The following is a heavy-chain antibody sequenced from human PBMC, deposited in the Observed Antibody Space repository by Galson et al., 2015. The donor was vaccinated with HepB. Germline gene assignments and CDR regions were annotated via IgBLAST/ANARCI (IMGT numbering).Heavy chain of an antibody. CDR3: AKDQKGTWIQLWLTLSDPSFDY. Sequence: SLRLSCAASGFTFSSYAMSWVRQAPGKGLEWVSAISGSGGSTYYADSVKGRFTISRDNSKNTLYLQMNSLRAEDTAVYYCAKDQKGTWIQLWLTLSDPSFDYWGQGTLVTVSS. J-gene: IGHJ4*02. V-gene: IGHV3-23*01. CDR1: GFTFSSYA. CDR2: ISGSGGST. D-gene: IGHD5-18*01.